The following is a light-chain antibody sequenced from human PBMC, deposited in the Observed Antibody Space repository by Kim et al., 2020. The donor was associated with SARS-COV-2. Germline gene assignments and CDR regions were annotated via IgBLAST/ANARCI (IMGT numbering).Light chain of an antibody. CDR2: GQN. Sequence: SSELTQDPAVSVALGQTVRISCQGDSLRSYYASWYQQKPGQAPVLVIYGQNNRPSGIPDRFSGSSSGNTASLTITGAQAEDEADYYCNSRDSSGNHWVFGGGTQLTVL. J-gene: IGLJ3*02. CDR1: SLRSYY. CDR3: NSRDSSGNHWV. V-gene: IGLV3-19*01.